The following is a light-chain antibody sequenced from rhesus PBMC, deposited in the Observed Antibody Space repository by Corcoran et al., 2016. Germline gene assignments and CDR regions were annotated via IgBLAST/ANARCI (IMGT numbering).Light chain of an antibody. J-gene: IGKJ2*01. Sequence: QVILTQSPATLSLSPGERATLSCRASQSVSSYLAWYQQKPGQAPRLPIFGASSRATGIPDRFSGSWSGTDFTLTISSLEPEDVGVYHCYQHSSGYSFGQGTKVEIK. V-gene: IGKV3-10*01. CDR2: GAS. CDR3: YQHSSGYS. CDR1: QSVSSY.